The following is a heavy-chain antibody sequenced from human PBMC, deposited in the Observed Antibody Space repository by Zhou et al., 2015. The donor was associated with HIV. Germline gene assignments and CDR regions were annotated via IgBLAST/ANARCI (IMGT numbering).Heavy chain of an antibody. D-gene: IGHD2-2*02. CDR3: ARNPCSSTSCYMGFDP. J-gene: IGHJ5*02. CDR1: GGTFSSYA. Sequence: QVQLVQSGAEVKKPGSSVKVSCKASGGTFSSYAISWVRQAPGQGLEWMGGIIPIFGTANYAQKFQGRVTITADESTSTAYMELSSLRSEDTAVYYCARNPCSSTSCYMGFDPVGPREPWSTVSS. V-gene: IGHV1-69*12. CDR2: IIPIFGTA.